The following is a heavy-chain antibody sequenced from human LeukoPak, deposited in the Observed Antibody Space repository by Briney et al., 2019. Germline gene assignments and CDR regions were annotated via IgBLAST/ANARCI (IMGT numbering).Heavy chain of an antibody. D-gene: IGHD3-10*01. V-gene: IGHV3-30*18. Sequence: PGGSLRLSCAASGFTFSSYGMHWVRQAPGKGLEWVAVISYDGSNKYYADSVKGRFTISRDNSKNTLYLQMNSLRAEDTAVYYCAKVQGIGELQAYYFDYWGQGTLVTVSS. CDR2: ISYDGSNK. J-gene: IGHJ4*02. CDR1: GFTFSSYG. CDR3: AKVQGIGELQAYYFDY.